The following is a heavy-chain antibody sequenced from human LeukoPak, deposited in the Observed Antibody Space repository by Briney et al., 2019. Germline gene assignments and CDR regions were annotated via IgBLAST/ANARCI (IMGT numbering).Heavy chain of an antibody. CDR1: GFTFSSYE. Sequence: GGSLRLSCAASGFTFSSYEMNWVRQAPGKGLEWGSYISSGGSTIYYADSVKGRFTISRDNAKNSLYLQMNSLRAEDTAVYYCARDRRYSYGLGGDYWGQGTLVTVSS. CDR3: ARDRRYSYGLGGDY. V-gene: IGHV3-48*03. J-gene: IGHJ4*02. D-gene: IGHD5-18*01. CDR2: ISSGGSTI.